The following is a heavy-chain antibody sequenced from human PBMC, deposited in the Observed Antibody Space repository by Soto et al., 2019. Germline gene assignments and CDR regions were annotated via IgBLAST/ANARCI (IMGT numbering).Heavy chain of an antibody. CDR1: GASVSTGY. CDR2: MYFGGSF. V-gene: IGHV4-59*02. Sequence: SETLSLTCTVSGASVSTGYWSWIRQPPGKGLEWIGFMYFGGSFNYNPSLTSRVTISVETSKNQFSMKVTSVTAADTAVYYCGRSYYDTTGFAVDPWGQGTLVTVSS. J-gene: IGHJ5*02. CDR3: GRSYYDTTGFAVDP. D-gene: IGHD3-22*01.